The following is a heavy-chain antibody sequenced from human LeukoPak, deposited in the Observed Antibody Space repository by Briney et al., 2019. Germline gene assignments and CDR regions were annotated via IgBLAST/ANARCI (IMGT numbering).Heavy chain of an antibody. J-gene: IGHJ3*02. D-gene: IGHD3-3*01. V-gene: IGHV3-74*01. CDR2: INSDVSGT. CDR3: ARAGVEGAFDI. Sequence: GGSLSLSCAASGFTFSIYWMHWARQVPGKGLVWVSHINSDVSGTSYADSVKGRFTISRDNAKNTLYLQMNSLRAEDTAVYYCARAGVEGAFDILGQGTMVTVSS. CDR1: GFTFSIYW.